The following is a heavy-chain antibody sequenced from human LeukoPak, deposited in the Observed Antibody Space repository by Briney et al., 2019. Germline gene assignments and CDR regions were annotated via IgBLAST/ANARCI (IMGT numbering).Heavy chain of an antibody. D-gene: IGHD1-7*01. Sequence: SETLSLTCTVSGGSISSYYWSWIRQPPGKGLEWIGYIYYSGSTNYNPSLKSRATISVDTSKNQFSLKLSSVTAADTAVYYCARRDRELDYWGQGTLVTVSS. CDR1: GGSISSYY. J-gene: IGHJ4*02. CDR3: ARRDRELDY. V-gene: IGHV4-59*01. CDR2: IYYSGST.